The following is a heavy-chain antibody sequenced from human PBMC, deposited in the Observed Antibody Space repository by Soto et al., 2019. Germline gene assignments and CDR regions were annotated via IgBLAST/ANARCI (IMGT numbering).Heavy chain of an antibody. V-gene: IGHV1-46*01. CDR3: ARVNYYDSSGYIRYYYYYGMDV. CDR1: GYTFTSYY. J-gene: IGHJ6*02. Sequence: ASVKVSCKASGYTFTSYYMHWVRQAPGQGLEWMGIINPSGGSTSYAQKFQGRVTMARDTSTSTVYMELSSLRSEDTAVYYCARVNYYDSSGYIRYYYYYGMDVWAKGPRSPSP. D-gene: IGHD3-22*01. CDR2: INPSGGST.